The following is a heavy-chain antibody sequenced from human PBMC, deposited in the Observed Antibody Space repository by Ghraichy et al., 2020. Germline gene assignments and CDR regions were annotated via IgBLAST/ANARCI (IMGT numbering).Heavy chain of an antibody. Sequence: GGSLRLSCAASGFTFSSYGMHWVRQAPGKGLEWVAFIRYDGSNKYYADSVKGRFTISRDNSKNTLYLQMNSLRAEDTAVYYCAKDAIVGVTYYGMDVWGQGTTVTVSS. J-gene: IGHJ6*02. D-gene: IGHD1-26*01. CDR2: IRYDGSNK. CDR1: GFTFSSYG. CDR3: AKDAIVGVTYYGMDV. V-gene: IGHV3-30*02.